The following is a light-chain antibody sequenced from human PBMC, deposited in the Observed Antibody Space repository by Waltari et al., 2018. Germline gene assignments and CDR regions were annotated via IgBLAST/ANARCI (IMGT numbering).Light chain of an antibody. J-gene: IGLJ2*01. CDR2: EAT. CDR1: SSDVGSNNL. V-gene: IGLV2-14*02. Sequence: QSALTPPAAVSGSPGQPIAISCTGTSSDVGSNNLVSWYQQHPGQAPKLIIYEATKRTSGVSNRFSGSKSGNTASLTISGLQAEDEGDYYCCSYTNTHVVFGGGTKLTVL. CDR3: CSYTNTHVV.